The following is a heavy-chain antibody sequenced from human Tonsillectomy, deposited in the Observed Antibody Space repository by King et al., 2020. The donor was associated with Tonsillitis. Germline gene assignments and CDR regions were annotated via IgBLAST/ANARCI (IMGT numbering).Heavy chain of an antibody. Sequence: VQRVVSGGDLEQPGGSLRLSCEVSGFTMSSYAMNWVRQAPGKGLEWGSGISGSVGKTYYADSVKGRFTISRDTSKNTLYLQMNGLRAEDTALYYCAKRSSDNFGPLDYWGQGTLVAVSS. CDR2: ISGSVGKT. CDR3: AKRSSDNFGPLDY. D-gene: IGHD1-1*01. V-gene: IGHV3-23*04. CDR1: GFTMSSYA. J-gene: IGHJ4*02.